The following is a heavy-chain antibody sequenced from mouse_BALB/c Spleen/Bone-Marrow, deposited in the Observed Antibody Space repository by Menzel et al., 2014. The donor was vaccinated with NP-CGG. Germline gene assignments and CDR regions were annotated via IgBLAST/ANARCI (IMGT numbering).Heavy chain of an antibody. V-gene: IGHV1-82*01. D-gene: IGHD1-1*01. CDR1: GYVFSSSW. Sequence: QVQLKESGPELVKSGASVKISCKASGYVFSSSWMNWVKRRPGQGLEWIGRIYPGDGDTNYNGKFKGKATLTADKSSSTAYMQLSSLTSVDSAVYFCARTYGSSFFAYWGQGTLVTVSA. CDR3: ARTYGSSFFAY. J-gene: IGHJ3*01. CDR2: IYPGDGDT.